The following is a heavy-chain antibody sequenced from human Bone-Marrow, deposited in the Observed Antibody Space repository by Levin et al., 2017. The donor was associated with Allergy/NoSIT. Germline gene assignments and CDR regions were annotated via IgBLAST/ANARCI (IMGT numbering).Heavy chain of an antibody. CDR3: ARAGSGSSPFDY. J-gene: IGHJ4*02. D-gene: IGHD3-10*01. V-gene: IGHV3-66*02. CDR2: IYSGGST. CDR1: GFTVSSSY. Sequence: PGGSLRLSCAGSGFTVSSSYMSWVRQAPGKGLEWVSGIYSGGSTYYADSVKGRFAISRDNSKNTVYLQMNSLRPEDTAVYYCARAGSGSSPFDYWGQGTLVTVSS.